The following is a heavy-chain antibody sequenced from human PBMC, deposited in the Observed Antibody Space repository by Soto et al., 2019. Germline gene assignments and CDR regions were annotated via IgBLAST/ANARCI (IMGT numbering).Heavy chain of an antibody. J-gene: IGHJ2*01. Sequence: QVQLQESGPGLVKPSETLSLNCPVSGGSISGGVHSWSWIRQPPGKGLEWIGHIFDSGSTYDNPSLTSRLTISGDTSKNQFSLRLSSVTAADTAVYYCAREIMPLTNDWYFDLWGRGTLVTVSS. D-gene: IGHD2-8*01. CDR1: GGSISGGVHS. CDR3: AREIMPLTNDWYFDL. CDR2: IFDSGST. V-gene: IGHV4-30-4*01.